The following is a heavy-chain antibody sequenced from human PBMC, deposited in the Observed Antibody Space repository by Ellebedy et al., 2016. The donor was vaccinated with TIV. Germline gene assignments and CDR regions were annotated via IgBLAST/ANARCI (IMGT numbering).Heavy chain of an antibody. J-gene: IGHJ4*02. D-gene: IGHD3-22*01. CDR2: ISAGGDNT. CDR3: AKGSSSGFNYDRVGFQY. Sequence: GGSLRLSCAASGFTFSNFAMHWVRQAPGKGLEWPSVISAGGDNTYNADSVKGRFTITRDNSKNTLFLQMNRLRTEATAVYYWAKGSSSGFNYDRVGFQYWGQGTLVTVSS. V-gene: IGHV3-23*01. CDR1: GFTFSNFA.